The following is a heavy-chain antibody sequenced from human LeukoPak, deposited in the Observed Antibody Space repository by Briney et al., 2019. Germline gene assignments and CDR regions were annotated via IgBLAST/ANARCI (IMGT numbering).Heavy chain of an antibody. Sequence: SGGSLRLSCAASGFTFSSYAMSWVRQAPGKGLEWVSAISGSGGSTYYADSVKGRFTISRDNSKNTLYLQMNSLRAEDTAVYYCAKDRYSSSRMYYFDYWGQGTLVTVSS. CDR2: ISGSGGST. CDR1: GFTFSSYA. J-gene: IGHJ4*02. D-gene: IGHD6-13*01. CDR3: AKDRYSSSRMYYFDY. V-gene: IGHV3-23*01.